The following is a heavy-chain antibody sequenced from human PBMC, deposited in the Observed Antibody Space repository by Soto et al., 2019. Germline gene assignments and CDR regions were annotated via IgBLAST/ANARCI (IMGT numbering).Heavy chain of an antibody. CDR3: AREPSI. Sequence: QVQLQESGPGLVKPSQTLSLTCTVSGGSINSGGYYWSWIRQHPGKGLEWIGYIYNSGSTYYNPPLKRTVTTSAAPSKHQSSLTLSSVTAADTAVYVCAREPSIWGPGTRVTVSS. CDR2: IYNSGST. J-gene: IGHJ4*02. V-gene: IGHV4-31*01. CDR1: GGSINSGGYY.